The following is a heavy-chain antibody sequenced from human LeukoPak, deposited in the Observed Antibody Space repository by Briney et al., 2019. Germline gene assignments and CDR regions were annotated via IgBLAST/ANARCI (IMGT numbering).Heavy chain of an antibody. J-gene: IGHJ4*02. CDR1: GYTFTGYY. CDR3: ATLRKYCSGGSCYIFDY. V-gene: IGHV1-2*06. Sequence: ASVKVSCKASGYTFTGYYMHWVRQAPGQGLEWMGRINPNSGGTNYAQRFQGRVTMTRDTSISTAYMELSSLRSEDTAVYYCATLRKYCSGGSCYIFDYWGQGTLVTVSS. D-gene: IGHD2-15*01. CDR2: INPNSGGT.